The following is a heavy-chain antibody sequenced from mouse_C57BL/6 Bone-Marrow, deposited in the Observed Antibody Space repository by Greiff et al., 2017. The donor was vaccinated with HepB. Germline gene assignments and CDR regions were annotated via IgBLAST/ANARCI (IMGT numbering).Heavy chain of an antibody. CDR1: GYSFTGYY. J-gene: IGHJ2*01. V-gene: IGHV1-39*01. CDR2: INPNYGTT. D-gene: IGHD2-2*01. CDR3: ARARGYGYDDADFDY. Sequence: VQLKQSGPELVKPGASVKISCKASGYSFTGYYINWVKQSNGKSLEWIGVINPNYGTTSYNQKFKGKATLTVDQSSSTAYMQLNSLTSEDSAVYYCARARGYGYDDADFDYWGQGTTLTVSS.